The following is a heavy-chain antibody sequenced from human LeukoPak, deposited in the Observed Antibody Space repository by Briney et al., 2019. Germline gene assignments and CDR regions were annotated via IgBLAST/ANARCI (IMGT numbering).Heavy chain of an antibody. D-gene: IGHD3-10*01. J-gene: IGHJ4*02. CDR2: INWNGSST. V-gene: IGHV3-20*04. CDR1: GFTFDDYG. Sequence: GGSLRLSCAASGFTFDDYGMSWVRQAPGKGLEWVSGINWNGSSTGYADSVKGRVTISRDNAKNSLYLQMNSLRAEDTALYYCARGLGSGKYFDYWGQGTLVTVSS. CDR3: ARGLGSGKYFDY.